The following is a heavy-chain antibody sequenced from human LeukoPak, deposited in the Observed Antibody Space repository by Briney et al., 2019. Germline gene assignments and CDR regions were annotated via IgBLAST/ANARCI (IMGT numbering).Heavy chain of an antibody. V-gene: IGHV3-48*03. CDR1: GFDLSTYE. CDR2: ITISGHTK. J-gene: IGHJ5*02. Sequence: GGSLRLSCAASGFDLSTYEMNWVRQAPGKGLEWIADITISGHTKNYADSVKGRFTISRDNARISLYLQMNSLRVEDTGVYYCARGDPHADLWGQGTLVTVSS. CDR3: ARGDPHADL.